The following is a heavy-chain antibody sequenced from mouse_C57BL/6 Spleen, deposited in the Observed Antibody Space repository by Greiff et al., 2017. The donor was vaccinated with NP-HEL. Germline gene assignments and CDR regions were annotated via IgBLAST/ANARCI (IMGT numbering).Heavy chain of an antibody. CDR1: GYTFTSYW. CDR2: IYPGSGST. J-gene: IGHJ2*01. D-gene: IGHD1-1*01. Sequence: QVHVKQPGAELVKPGASVKMSCKASGYTFTSYWITWVKQRPGQGLEWIGDIYPGSGSTNYNEKFKSKATLTVDKSSSTAYMQLSSLTSEDSAVYYCAIELRHFDYWGQGTTLTVSS. CDR3: AIELRHFDY. V-gene: IGHV1-55*01.